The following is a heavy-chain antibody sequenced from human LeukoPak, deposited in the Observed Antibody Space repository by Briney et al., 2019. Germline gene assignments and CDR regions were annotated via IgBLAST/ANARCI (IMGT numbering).Heavy chain of an antibody. J-gene: IGHJ6*02. Sequence: PSETLSLTCAVTGGSISNNWWTWVRQPPGKGLEWIGEISQSARTNYNPSLKSRVTMSIDKSRNQFSLRMSSVTAADTAVYYCARGPESLEWLYYGMDVWGQGTTVTVSS. D-gene: IGHD3-3*01. CDR2: ISQSART. CDR1: GGSISNNW. V-gene: IGHV4-4*02. CDR3: ARGPESLEWLYYGMDV.